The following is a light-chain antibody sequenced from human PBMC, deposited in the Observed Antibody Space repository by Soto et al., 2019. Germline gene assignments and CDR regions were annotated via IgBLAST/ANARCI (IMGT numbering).Light chain of an antibody. V-gene: IGKV1-5*03. Sequence: DIQMTQSPSTVSASVGDRVTITCRASQSISSWLAWYQQKPGKAPKLLIQNASSFGSGGPSRFSGSGSGTEFTLPISSLQPDDFATYYCQQYSIFSLTFGGGTKVEIK. CDR2: NAS. CDR3: QQYSIFSLT. CDR1: QSISSW. J-gene: IGKJ4*01.